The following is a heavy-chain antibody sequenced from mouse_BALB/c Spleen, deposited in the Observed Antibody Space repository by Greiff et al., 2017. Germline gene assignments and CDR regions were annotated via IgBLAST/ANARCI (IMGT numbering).Heavy chain of an antibody. J-gene: IGHJ2*01. CDR3: ARETYYGKSREVY. CDR1: GYTFTSYW. D-gene: IGHD2-10*01. Sequence: QVQLQQSGAELAKPGASVKMSCKASGYTFTSYWMHWVKQRPGQGLEWIGYINPSTGYTEYNQKFKDKATLTADKSSSTAYMQLSSLTSEDSAVYYCARETYYGKSREVYWGQGTTLTVSS. CDR2: INPSTGYT. V-gene: IGHV1-7*01.